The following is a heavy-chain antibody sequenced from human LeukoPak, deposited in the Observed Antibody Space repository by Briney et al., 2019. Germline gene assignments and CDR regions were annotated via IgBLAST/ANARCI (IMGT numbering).Heavy chain of an antibody. CDR2: IYTSGST. J-gene: IGHJ6*03. Sequence: SETLSLTCTVSGGSISSYYWNWIRQPPGKGLEWIGYIYTSGSTNYNPSLKSRVTISVDTSKNQFSLKLSSVTAADTAVYHCARDIRSHNGPGGYYYYYMDVWGKGTTVTVSS. CDR3: ARDIRSHNGPGGYYYYYMDV. V-gene: IGHV4-4*09. CDR1: GGSISSYY. D-gene: IGHD2-15*01.